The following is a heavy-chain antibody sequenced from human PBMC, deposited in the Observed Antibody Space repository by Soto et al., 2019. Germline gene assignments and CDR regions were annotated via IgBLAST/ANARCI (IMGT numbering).Heavy chain of an antibody. CDR2: IYYSGST. CDR1: GGSVSSGSYY. CDR3: ARDPATLWFGELLPGYYYYYGMDV. D-gene: IGHD3-10*01. V-gene: IGHV4-61*01. J-gene: IGHJ6*02. Sequence: SETLSLTCTVSGGSVSSGSYYWSWIRQPPGKGLEWIGYIYYSGSTNYNPSLKSRVTISVDTSKNQFSLKLSSVTAADTAVYYCARDPATLWFGELLPGYYYYYGMDVWGQGTTVTVSS.